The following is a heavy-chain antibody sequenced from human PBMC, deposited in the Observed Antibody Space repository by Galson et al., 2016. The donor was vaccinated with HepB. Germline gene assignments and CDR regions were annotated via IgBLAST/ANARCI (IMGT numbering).Heavy chain of an antibody. V-gene: IGHV3-30*18. CDR3: AKVPMSYYMYYFDL. Sequence: SLRLSCAASGFTFSKYGMHWVRQAPGKGLEWVAVISYDGSNENYADSVKGRFTISRDNSKNTLYLQMNSLRAEDTAVYSCAKVPMSYYMYYFDLWGQGTLVTVSS. CDR2: ISYDGSNE. D-gene: IGHD3-10*01. CDR1: GFTFSKYG. J-gene: IGHJ4*02.